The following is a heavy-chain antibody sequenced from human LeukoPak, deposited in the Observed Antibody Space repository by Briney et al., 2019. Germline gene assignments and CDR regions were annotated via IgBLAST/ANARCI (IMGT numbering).Heavy chain of an antibody. J-gene: IGHJ4*02. Sequence: SETLSLTCTVSGGSVSSGSYYWGWIRQPPGKGLEWIGSIYYSGSTYYNPSLKSRVTISVDTSKNQFSLKLSSVTAADTAVYYCARLSGYYDEDYWGQGTLVTVSS. CDR1: GGSVSSGSYY. D-gene: IGHD3-22*01. V-gene: IGHV4-39*01. CDR2: IYYSGST. CDR3: ARLSGYYDEDY.